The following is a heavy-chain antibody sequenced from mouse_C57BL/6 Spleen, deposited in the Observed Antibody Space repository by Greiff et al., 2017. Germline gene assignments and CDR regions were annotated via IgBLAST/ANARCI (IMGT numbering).Heavy chain of an antibody. CDR1: GYTFTSYW. CDR2: IDPSDSYT. D-gene: IGHD3-2*02. Sequence: VQLQQPGAELVKPGASVKLSCKASGYTFTSYWMQWVKQRPGPGLEWIGEIDPSDSYTKYNQKFKGKATLTVDTSSSTAYMQLSSLTSKDSAVYYCARYPVQATGYAMDYWGQGTSVTVSS. J-gene: IGHJ4*01. V-gene: IGHV1-50*01. CDR3: ARYPVQATGYAMDY.